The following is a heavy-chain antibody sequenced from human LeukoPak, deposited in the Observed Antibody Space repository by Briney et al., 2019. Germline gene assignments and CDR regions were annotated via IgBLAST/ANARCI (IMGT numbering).Heavy chain of an antibody. J-gene: IGHJ5*02. CDR1: GYTFTSYD. CDR3: ARGRKKQVRGVIRYNWFDP. CDR2: MNPNSGNT. D-gene: IGHD3-10*01. V-gene: IGHV1-8*01. Sequence: GASVKVSCKASGYTFTSYDINWVRQATGQGLEWMGWMNPNSGNTGYAQKFQGRVTMTRNTSISTAYMELSSLRSEDTAEYYCARGRKKQVRGVIRYNWFDPWGQGTLVTVSS.